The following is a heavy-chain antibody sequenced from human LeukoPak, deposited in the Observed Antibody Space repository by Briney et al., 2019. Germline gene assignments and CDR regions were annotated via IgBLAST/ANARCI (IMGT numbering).Heavy chain of an antibody. V-gene: IGHV1-69*05. CDR1: GGTFSNYA. CDR2: IIPIFGTT. CDR3: ARGGEANYYDTSGYYLYYY. Sequence: GASVKVSCKASGGTFSNYAISWVRQAPGQGLEWMGRIIPIFGTTNYAQKFQGRVTITTDESTSTAYMELSSLRSEGTAVYYCARGGEANYYDTSGYYLYYYWGQGTLVTVSS. J-gene: IGHJ4*02. D-gene: IGHD3-22*01.